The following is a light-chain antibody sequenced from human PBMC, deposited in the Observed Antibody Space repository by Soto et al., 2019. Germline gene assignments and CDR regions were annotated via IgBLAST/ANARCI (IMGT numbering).Light chain of an antibody. Sequence: DIQMTQSPSSLSASVGDTVTITCRASQFISTYLLWYQHKPTEGPNLLIFEASTLDSGVPSRFSGSGSGPDFTLTISHLHPEDFATYYRKQSFSHPPNFGGGTNVDI. CDR1: QFISTY. V-gene: IGKV1-39*01. CDR2: EAS. CDR3: KQSFSHPPN. J-gene: IGKJ4*01.